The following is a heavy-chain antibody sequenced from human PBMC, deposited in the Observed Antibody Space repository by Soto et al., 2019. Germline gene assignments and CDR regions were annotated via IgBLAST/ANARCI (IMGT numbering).Heavy chain of an antibody. CDR1: GDSVSSNSAA. D-gene: IGHD6-13*01. Sequence: PSQTLSLTCAISGDSVSSNSAAWNWIRQSPSRGLEWLGRTYYRSKWYNDYAVSVKSRITINPDTSKNQCSLQLNSVTPEDTAVYYCERDFFPNAAAGFNLFDPWGQGTLVTVSS. CDR2: TYYRSKWYN. J-gene: IGHJ5*02. CDR3: ERDFFPNAAAGFNLFDP. V-gene: IGHV6-1*01.